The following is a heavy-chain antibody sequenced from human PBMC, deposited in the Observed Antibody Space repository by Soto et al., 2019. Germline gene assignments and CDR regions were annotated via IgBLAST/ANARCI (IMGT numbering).Heavy chain of an antibody. CDR1: GVTFSSYA. CDR2: IIPXFGTA. V-gene: IGHV1-69*01. J-gene: IGHJ5*02. CDR3: ARVWRDVTGTTFKP. Sequence: SVKXSCKASGVTFSSYAISWVRQSPGQGLEWMGGIIPXFGTAXYAQKFQGRVXXTADEYTXXDYMELRSLRSEDTAVYYCARVWRDVTGTTFKPWGQGTLVTVSS. D-gene: IGHD1-7*01.